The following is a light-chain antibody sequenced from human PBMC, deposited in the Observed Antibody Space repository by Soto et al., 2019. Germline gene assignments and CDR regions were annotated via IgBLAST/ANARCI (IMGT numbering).Light chain of an antibody. CDR1: QSINIY. CDR3: QQSYRSPYT. CDR2: GAS. Sequence: IQMTQSPSSLSASVGDSVTVTCRASQSINIYLNWYQQKPGKAPTLLICGASSLQSGVPSRFTGGGSRTDFTLTISSLQPEGFATYYCQQSYRSPYTFGQGTKLEIK. V-gene: IGKV1-39*01. J-gene: IGKJ2*01.